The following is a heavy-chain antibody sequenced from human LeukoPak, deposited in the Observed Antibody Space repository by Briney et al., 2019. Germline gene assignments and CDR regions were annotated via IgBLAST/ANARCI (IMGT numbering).Heavy chain of an antibody. Sequence: SETLSLICTVSGGSVSSYYWSWIRQPPGKGLEWIGYIYYSGSTTYNPSLKSRVSISVDTSKNQFSLKLSSVTAADTAVYYCARGVAGTGLGGAFDYWGQGTLVTVSS. CDR1: GGSVSSYY. V-gene: IGHV4-59*02. D-gene: IGHD1-1*01. CDR3: ARGVAGTGLGGAFDY. J-gene: IGHJ4*02. CDR2: IYYSGST.